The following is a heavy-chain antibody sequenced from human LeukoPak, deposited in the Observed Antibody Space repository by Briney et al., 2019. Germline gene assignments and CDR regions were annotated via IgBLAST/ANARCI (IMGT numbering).Heavy chain of an antibody. D-gene: IGHD3-22*01. J-gene: IGHJ4*02. CDR1: GFTFSNYA. Sequence: GGSLRLSCAASGFTFSNYAMNWVRQAPGKGLEWVSVINGNGGGTYYAHSVEGRFTVSRDHSKNTLYVQLNSLRVYDTAVYYCAKGLGDSIGYYGRPIDYWGQGTLVTVSS. CDR2: INGNGGGT. V-gene: IGHV3-23*01. CDR3: AKGLGDSIGYYGRPIDY.